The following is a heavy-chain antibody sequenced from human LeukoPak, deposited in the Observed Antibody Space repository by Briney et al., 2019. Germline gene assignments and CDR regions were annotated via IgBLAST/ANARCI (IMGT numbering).Heavy chain of an antibody. CDR3: AKIGYYYDSSGYHYYYYYYMDV. CDR1: GFSFSTYA. Sequence: GMSLRLSCAASGFSFSTYAMHWVRQAPGKGLEWVAFIRYDGSNKYYADSVKGRFTISRDNSKNTLYLQMNSLRAEDTAVYYCAKIGYYYDSSGYHYYYYYYMDVWGKGTTVTVSS. CDR2: IRYDGSNK. J-gene: IGHJ6*03. D-gene: IGHD3-22*01. V-gene: IGHV3-30*02.